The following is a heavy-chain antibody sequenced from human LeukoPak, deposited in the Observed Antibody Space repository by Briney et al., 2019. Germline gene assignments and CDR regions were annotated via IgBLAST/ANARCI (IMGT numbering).Heavy chain of an antibody. CDR2: IYYSGST. J-gene: IGHJ4*02. CDR1: GGSISSSSYY. Sequence: RPSETLSLTCTVSGGSISSSSYYWGWLRQPPGKGLEWIGSIYYSGSTYYNPSLKSRVTISVDTSKNQFSLKLSSVTAADTAVYYCARRNPLGARRDHYYFDYWGQGTLVTVSS. V-gene: IGHV4-39*01. CDR3: ARRNPLGARRDHYYFDY. D-gene: IGHD1-14*01.